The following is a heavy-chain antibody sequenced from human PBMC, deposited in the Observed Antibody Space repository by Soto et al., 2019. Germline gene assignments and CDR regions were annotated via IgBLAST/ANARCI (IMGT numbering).Heavy chain of an antibody. CDR3: ARDRGWSRSHYFDS. J-gene: IGHJ4*02. Sequence: QVQSVESGGGVVQPGTSLRLSCAVSGFTFSNHGMHWVRQAPGKGLEWVAFISYDEINKDYANSLKGRFTISRDNFKDALFLQMNTLRADDTAVYYCARDRGWSRSHYFDSWGQGTLVTVSS. CDR1: GFTFSNHG. D-gene: IGHD2-15*01. CDR2: ISYDEINK. V-gene: IGHV3-33*01.